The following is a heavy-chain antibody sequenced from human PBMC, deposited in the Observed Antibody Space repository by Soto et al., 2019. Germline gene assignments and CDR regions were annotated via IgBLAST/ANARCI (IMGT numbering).Heavy chain of an antibody. V-gene: IGHV1-2*02. J-gene: IGHJ3*02. CDR1: GYPVTAYY. CDR2: INPATGAA. D-gene: IGHD3-3*01. CDR3: ARGGGVGVAGSAAFDM. Sequence: QLHLVQSGAVVKKPGASVTVSCSASGYPVTAYYMHWVRQAPGRGLEWMGGINPATGAAKYTQTFRGRVPLARGPATSTGFMELSGLTFEDTAVFFCARGGGVGVAGSAAFDMWGQGTLVTVSS.